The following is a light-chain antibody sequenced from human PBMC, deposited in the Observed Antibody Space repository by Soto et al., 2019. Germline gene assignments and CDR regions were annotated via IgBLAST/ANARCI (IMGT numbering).Light chain of an antibody. Sequence: EVVLTQSPGTLSLSPGERASLSCRASQSVSNSFLAWYQQKAGQSPRLLIYAASARAIGIPDRFSGRGSGTDFTLTISRLEPEDFAMYYCQQYGHSPRTFGRGTKVEVK. CDR1: QSVSNSF. CDR3: QQYGHSPRT. CDR2: AAS. J-gene: IGKJ1*01. V-gene: IGKV3-20*01.